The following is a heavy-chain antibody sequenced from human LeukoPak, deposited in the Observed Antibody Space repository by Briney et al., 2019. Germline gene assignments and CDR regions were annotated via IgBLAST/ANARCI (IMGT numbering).Heavy chain of an antibody. V-gene: IGHV4-34*01. J-gene: IGHJ4*02. CDR2: INHSGST. D-gene: IGHD7-27*01. Sequence: SETLSLTCAVYGGSFSGYYWSWIRQPLGKGLEWIGEINHSGSTNYNPSLKSRVTISVDTSKNQFSLKLSSVTAADTAVYYCARVAGDMDYWGQGTLVTVSS. CDR1: GGSFSGYY. CDR3: ARVAGDMDY.